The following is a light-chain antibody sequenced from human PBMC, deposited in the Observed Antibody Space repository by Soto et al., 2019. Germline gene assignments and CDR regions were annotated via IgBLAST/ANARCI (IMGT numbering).Light chain of an antibody. CDR1: SSDVGGYNY. CDR3: CSYAGSYGV. V-gene: IGLV2-11*01. CDR2: DVS. J-gene: IGLJ2*01. Sequence: QSALTQPRSVSGSPGQSVTISCTGTSSDVGGYNYVSWYQQHPGKAPKLMIYDVSKRPSGVADRFSGSKSGNTASLTISGLQAEDEADYYCCSYAGSYGVFGRGTKVTVL.